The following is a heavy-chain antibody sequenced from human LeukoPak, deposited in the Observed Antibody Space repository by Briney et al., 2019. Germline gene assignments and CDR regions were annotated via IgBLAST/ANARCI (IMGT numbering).Heavy chain of an antibody. J-gene: IGHJ4*02. CDR3: TRNVRAGGWYPDF. Sequence: SETLSLTCTVSGGSISSTSSYWGWIRQPPGKVLEWIGSMYYTARPYYNPSLKSRATISVDTSKNQVSLELSSVTATDTAVYYCTRNVRAGGWYPDFWGQGTLVTVSS. CDR1: GGSISSTSSY. CDR2: MYYTARP. V-gene: IGHV4-39*01. D-gene: IGHD6-19*01.